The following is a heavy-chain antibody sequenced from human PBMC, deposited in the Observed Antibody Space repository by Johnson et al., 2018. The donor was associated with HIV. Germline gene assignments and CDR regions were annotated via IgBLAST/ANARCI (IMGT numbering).Heavy chain of an antibody. Sequence: VQLVESGGGLIQPGGSLRLSCAASGFTVSSNYMNWVRQAPGKGLEWVSVIYSGGSTYYADSVKGRFALSRDNSKNTLYLQMNSLRAEDTAVYYCARDDSSGYDAFDIWGQGTMVTVSS. D-gene: IGHD3-22*01. CDR1: GFTVSSNY. V-gene: IGHV3-53*01. CDR2: IYSGGST. CDR3: ARDDSSGYDAFDI. J-gene: IGHJ3*02.